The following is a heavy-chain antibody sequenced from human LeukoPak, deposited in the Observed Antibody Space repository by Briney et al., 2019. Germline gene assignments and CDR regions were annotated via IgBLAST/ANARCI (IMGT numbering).Heavy chain of an antibody. CDR2: ISYDGSNK. J-gene: IGHJ6*02. CDR3: AKASEGDSHYGMDV. Sequence: QPGGSLRLSCAASGFTFSSYAMHWVRQAPGKGLEWVAVISYDGSNKYYADSVKGRFTISRDNSKNTLYLQMNSLRAEDTAVYYCAKASEGDSHYGMDVWGQGTTVTVSS. CDR1: GFTFSSYA. D-gene: IGHD2-21*02. V-gene: IGHV3-30-3*01.